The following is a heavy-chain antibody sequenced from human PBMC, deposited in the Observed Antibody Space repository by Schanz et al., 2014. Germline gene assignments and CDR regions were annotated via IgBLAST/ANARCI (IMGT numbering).Heavy chain of an antibody. Sequence: EVQLVESGGGLVQPGGSLRLSCVASGFTFSNYWMTWVRQAPGKGPEYVSYISSGGTTTYHSDSVKGRFTISRDSAENSLYLQMNSLRAEDTAVYYCAKGRFGELSAFDIWGQGTMVTVSS. J-gene: IGHJ3*02. CDR1: GFTFSNYW. D-gene: IGHD3-10*01. V-gene: IGHV3-48*04. CDR2: ISSGGTTT. CDR3: AKGRFGELSAFDI.